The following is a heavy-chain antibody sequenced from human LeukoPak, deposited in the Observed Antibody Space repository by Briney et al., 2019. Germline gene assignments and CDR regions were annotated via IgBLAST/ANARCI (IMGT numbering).Heavy chain of an antibody. CDR1: GYSFTSYW. CDR3: ARNIVVVPAATSPVVPPPLYYFDY. D-gene: IGHD2-2*01. CDR2: IYPGDSDT. V-gene: IGHV5-51*01. Sequence: GESLKISCKGSGYSFTSYWIGWVRQMPGKGLEWMGIIYPGDSDTRYSPSFQGQVTISADKSISTAYLQWSSLKASDTAMYYCARNIVVVPAATSPVVPPPLYYFDYWGQGTLVTVSS. J-gene: IGHJ4*02.